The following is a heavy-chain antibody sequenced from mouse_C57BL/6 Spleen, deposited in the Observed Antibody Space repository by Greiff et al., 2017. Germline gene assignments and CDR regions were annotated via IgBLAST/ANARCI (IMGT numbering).Heavy chain of an antibody. V-gene: IGHV1-63*01. CDR1: GYTFTNYW. Sequence: LEESGAELVRPGTSVKMSCKASGYTFTNYWIGWAKQRPGHGLEWIGDIYPGGGYTNYNEKFKGKATLTADKSSSTAYMQFSSLTSEDSAIYYCARERADGYYLDYWGQGTTLTVSS. J-gene: IGHJ2*01. CDR3: ARERADGYYLDY. CDR2: IYPGGGYT. D-gene: IGHD2-3*01.